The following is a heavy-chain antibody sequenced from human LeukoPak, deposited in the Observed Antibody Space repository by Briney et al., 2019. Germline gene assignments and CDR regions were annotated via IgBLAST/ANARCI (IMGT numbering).Heavy chain of an antibody. V-gene: IGHV3-23*01. J-gene: IGHJ4*02. CDR2: ITGSGDST. D-gene: IGHD3-10*01. CDR1: GFTFSSYG. Sequence: GGSLRLSCVASGFTFSSYGMNWVRQAPGKGLEWVSAITGSGDSTEFADSVKGRFTVSRDNAKRSLYLQMNSLRAEDTAVYYCARLQYSFLYGSGSYGVDYWGQGTLVTVSS. CDR3: ARLQYSFLYGSGSYGVDY.